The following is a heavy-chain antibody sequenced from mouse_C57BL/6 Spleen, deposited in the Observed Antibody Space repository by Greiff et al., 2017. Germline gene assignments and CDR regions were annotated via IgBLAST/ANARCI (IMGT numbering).Heavy chain of an antibody. CDR3: ARRSRFTTVVAYYCDY. CDR1: GYTFPDYY. J-gene: IGHJ2*01. Sequence: QVQLQQSGAELVKPGASVKISCKASGYTFPDYYINWVKQRPGQGLEWIGKIGPGSGSTYYNEKFKGKATLTADKSSSTAYMQLGSLTSEDSAVYFCARRSRFTTVVAYYCDYWGQGTTLTVSS. V-gene: IGHV1-77*01. CDR2: IGPGSGST. D-gene: IGHD1-1*01.